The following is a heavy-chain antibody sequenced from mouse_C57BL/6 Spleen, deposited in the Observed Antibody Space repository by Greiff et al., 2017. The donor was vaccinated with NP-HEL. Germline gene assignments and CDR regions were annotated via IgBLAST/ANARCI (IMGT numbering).Heavy chain of an antibody. V-gene: IGHV14-3*01. CDR3: ARRGIITTVVATGYFDV. CDR2: IDPANGNT. CDR1: GFNIKNTY. Sequence: EVQLQQSVAELVRPGASVKLSCTASGFNIKNTYMHWVKQRPEQGLEWIGRIDPANGNTKYAPKFQGKATITADTSSNTAYLQLSSLTSEDTAIYYCARRGIITTVVATGYFDVWGTGTTVTVSS. J-gene: IGHJ1*03. D-gene: IGHD1-1*01.